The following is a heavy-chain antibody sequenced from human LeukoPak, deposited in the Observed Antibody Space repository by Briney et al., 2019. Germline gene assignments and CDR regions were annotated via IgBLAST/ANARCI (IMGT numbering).Heavy chain of an antibody. CDR1: GFSLTRFW. D-gene: IGHD7-27*01. J-gene: IGHJ6*02. CDR2: MYPGDSET. V-gene: IGHV5-51*01. CDR3: ARLRAWGSGYFYGLDV. Sequence: GESLKIPCYGSGFSLTRFWVAWVRQTPGKGLECMAIMYPGDSETIYSPSFQGQVIISADKSTNTAHLRWSSLKASDGAIYYCARLRAWGSGYFYGLDVWGQGTTVTVSS.